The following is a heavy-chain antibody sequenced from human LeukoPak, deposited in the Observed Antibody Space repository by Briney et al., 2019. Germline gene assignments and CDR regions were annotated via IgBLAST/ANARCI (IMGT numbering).Heavy chain of an antibody. Sequence: GESLKISCKGFGYSFTSYWIGWVRQMPGKGLEWMGIIYPGDSDTRYSPSFQGQVTISADKSISTAYLQWSSLKASDTAIYYCARQGLRIPLGYCSGGSCHTYFQHWGQGTLVTVSS. V-gene: IGHV5-51*01. J-gene: IGHJ1*01. D-gene: IGHD2-15*01. CDR1: GYSFTSYW. CDR2: IYPGDSDT. CDR3: ARQGLRIPLGYCSGGSCHTYFQH.